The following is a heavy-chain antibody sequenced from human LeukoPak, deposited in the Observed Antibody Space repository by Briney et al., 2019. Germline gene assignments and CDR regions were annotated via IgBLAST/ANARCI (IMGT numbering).Heavy chain of an antibody. CDR3: AREGAGGSYYGY. D-gene: IGHD1-26*01. V-gene: IGHV1-2*02. CDR1: GYTFTSYY. Sequence: ASVKVSCKASGYTFTSYYMHWVRQAPGQGLEWMGWINPNSGGTNYAQKFQGRVTMTRDTSISTAYMELSRLRSDDTAVYYCAREGAGGSYYGYWGQGTLVTVSS. J-gene: IGHJ4*02. CDR2: INPNSGGT.